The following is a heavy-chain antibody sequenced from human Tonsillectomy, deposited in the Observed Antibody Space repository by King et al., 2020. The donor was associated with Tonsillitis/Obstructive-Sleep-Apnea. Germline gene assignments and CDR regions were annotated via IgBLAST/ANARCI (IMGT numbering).Heavy chain of an antibody. CDR3: AKDMAVAPGYYMDV. J-gene: IGHJ6*03. CDR1: GFTFDDYA. Sequence: VQLVESGGGLVQPGRSLRLSCAASGFTFDDYAMHWVRQAPGKGLEWVSGISWNSGSIGYADSVKGRFTISRDNAKNSLYLQMNSLRAEDTALYYCAKDMAVAPGYYMDVWGNGATVTVSS. V-gene: IGHV3-9*01. D-gene: IGHD6-19*01. CDR2: ISWNSGSI.